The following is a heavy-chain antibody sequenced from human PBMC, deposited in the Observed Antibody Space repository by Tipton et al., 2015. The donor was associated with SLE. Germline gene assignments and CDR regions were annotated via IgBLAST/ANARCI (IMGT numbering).Heavy chain of an antibody. CDR1: GGSISSYY. CDR2: IYSGGST. Sequence: LSLTCTVSGGSISSYYWSWIRQPPGRGLEWVSVIYSGGSTYYADSVKGRFTISRDNSKNTLYLQMNSLRAEDTAVYYCARRRDGYNFDSWGQGTLVTVSS. J-gene: IGHJ4*02. V-gene: IGHV3-66*02. CDR3: ARRRDGYNFDS. D-gene: IGHD5-24*01.